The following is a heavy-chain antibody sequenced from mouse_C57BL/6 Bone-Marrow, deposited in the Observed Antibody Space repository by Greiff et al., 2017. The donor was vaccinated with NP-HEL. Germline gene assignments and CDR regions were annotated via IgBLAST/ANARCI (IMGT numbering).Heavy chain of an antibody. CDR1: GFNIKDDY. CDR3: TTTPYFAY. CDR2: IDPENGDT. V-gene: IGHV14-4*01. Sequence: VHVKQSGAELVRPGASVKLSCTASGFNIKDDYMHWVKQRPEQGLEWIGWIDPENGDTEYASKFQGKATITADTYSNTAYLQLSSLTSEDTAVYYYTTTPYFAYWGQGTTLTVSS. J-gene: IGHJ2*01.